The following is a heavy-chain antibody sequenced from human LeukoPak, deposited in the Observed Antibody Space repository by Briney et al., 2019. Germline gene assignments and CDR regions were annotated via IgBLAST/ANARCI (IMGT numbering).Heavy chain of an antibody. CDR2: INSDGSST. CDR1: GFTFSSYW. CDR3: ARGDPRTRIESL. V-gene: IGHV3-74*01. J-gene: IGHJ4*02. Sequence: GGSLRLSCAASGFTFSSYWMHWVRQAPGKGLVWVSRINSDGSSTSYADSVKGRFTISRDNAKNTLYLQMNSLRAEDTAVYYCARGDPRTRIESLWGQGTLVTVSS. D-gene: IGHD1-7*01.